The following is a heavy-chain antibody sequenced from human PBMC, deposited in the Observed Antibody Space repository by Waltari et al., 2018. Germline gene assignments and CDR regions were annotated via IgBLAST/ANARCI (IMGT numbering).Heavy chain of an antibody. D-gene: IGHD2-2*01. Sequence: QVQLQESGPGLVKPSEPLSLTCTVSGGSIRSHYWSWIRQPPGKGLEWIGYIYYSGSTNYNPSLKSRVTISVDTSKNQFSLKLSSVTAADTAVYYCARSRDGFDYWGQGTLVTVSS. CDR3: ARSRDGFDY. CDR2: IYYSGST. V-gene: IGHV4-59*11. CDR1: GGSIRSHY. J-gene: IGHJ4*02.